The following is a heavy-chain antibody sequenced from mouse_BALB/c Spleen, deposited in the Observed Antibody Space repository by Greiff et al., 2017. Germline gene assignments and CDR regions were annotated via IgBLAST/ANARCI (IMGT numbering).Heavy chain of an antibody. J-gene: IGHJ4*01. V-gene: IGHV2-2*02. Sequence: VQRVESGPGLVQPSQSLSITCTVSGFSLTSYGVHWVRQSPGKGLEWLGVIWSGGSTDYNAAFISRLSISKDNSKSQVFFKMNSLQANDTAIYYCARNGIYYGNYYAMDYWGQGTSVTVSS. D-gene: IGHD2-1*01. CDR2: IWSGGST. CDR3: ARNGIYYGNYYAMDY. CDR1: GFSLTSYG.